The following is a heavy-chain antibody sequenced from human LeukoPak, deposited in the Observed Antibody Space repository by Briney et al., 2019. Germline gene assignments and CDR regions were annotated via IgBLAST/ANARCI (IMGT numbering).Heavy chain of an antibody. CDR2: IYYSGST. V-gene: IGHV4-59*01. CDR3: ARDFYDFWSGYYYNWFDP. CDR1: GGSISSYY. D-gene: IGHD3-3*01. J-gene: IGHJ5*02. Sequence: SETLFLTCTVSGGSISSYYWSWIRQPPGKGLEWIGYIYYSGSTNYNPSLKSRVTISVDTSKNQFSLKLSSVTAADTAVYYCARDFYDFWSGYYYNWFDPWGQGTLVTVSS.